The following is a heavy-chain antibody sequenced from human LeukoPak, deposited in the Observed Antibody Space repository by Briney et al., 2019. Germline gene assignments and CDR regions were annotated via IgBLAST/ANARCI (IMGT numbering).Heavy chain of an antibody. CDR3: ARGGAAPY. J-gene: IGHJ4*02. CDR2: INPSSGST. V-gene: IGHV1-46*01. D-gene: IGHD6-6*01. CDR1: GYTFTSYY. Sequence: ASVKVSCKASGYTFTSYYMNWLRQAPGQGLEWMGIINPSSGSTSYTQRFQGRVTMTRETSTSTVYMELSSLRSEDTAVYYCARGGAAPYWGQGTLVTVSS.